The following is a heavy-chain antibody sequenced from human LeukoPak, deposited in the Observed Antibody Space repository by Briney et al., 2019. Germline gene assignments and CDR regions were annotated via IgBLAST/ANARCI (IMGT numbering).Heavy chain of an antibody. Sequence: PGGSLRLSCAASGFTFSSYAMSWVRQAPGKGLEWVSAITTSGGSTYYADSVKGRFTIPRDNSKNTLYLQMNSLRAEDTALYYCAKDRAVRGIAVTGTDFDYWGQGTLVTVSS. CDR1: GFTFSSYA. CDR3: AKDRAVRGIAVTGTDFDY. D-gene: IGHD6-19*01. CDR2: ITTSGGST. J-gene: IGHJ4*02. V-gene: IGHV3-23*01.